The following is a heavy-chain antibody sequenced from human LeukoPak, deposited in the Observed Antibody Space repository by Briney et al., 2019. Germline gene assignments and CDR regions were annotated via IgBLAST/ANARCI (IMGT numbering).Heavy chain of an antibody. D-gene: IGHD1-26*01. V-gene: IGHV4-59*01. J-gene: IGHJ3*02. CDR2: FYYSGST. CDR3: ARDSGSYLVNAFDI. Sequence: SETLFLTCTVSGCSLSSYYWGWIRRPPGKGVGWIGHFYYSGSTNYNPSLKSRVTISVDTSKNQFSLKLSSVTAADTAVYYCARDSGSYLVNAFDIWGQGTMVTVSS. CDR1: GCSLSSYY.